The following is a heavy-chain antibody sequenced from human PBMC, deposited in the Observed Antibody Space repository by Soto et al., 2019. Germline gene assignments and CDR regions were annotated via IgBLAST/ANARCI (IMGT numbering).Heavy chain of an antibody. Sequence: QLQLQGSGPGLVKSSETLSLTCTVSGGSISSSSYYWGWIRQPPGKGLEWIGSIYDSGSTYYNPSLKSRVTISVDTSKKQFSLKVSSVTAADTAVYYCARHGGYCSGGSCPPGYWGQGTLVTVSS. CDR1: GGSISSSSYY. V-gene: IGHV4-39*01. CDR2: IYDSGST. D-gene: IGHD2-15*01. J-gene: IGHJ4*02. CDR3: ARHGGYCSGGSCPPGY.